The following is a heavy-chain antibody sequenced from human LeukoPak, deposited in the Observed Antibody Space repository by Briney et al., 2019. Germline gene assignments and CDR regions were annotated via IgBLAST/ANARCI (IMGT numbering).Heavy chain of an antibody. CDR2: ISGSGSST. J-gene: IGHJ6*02. V-gene: IGHV3-23*01. CDR1: GFTFSSYA. CDR3: AKNGGPHGMDV. Sequence: GGSLRLSCAASGFTFSSYAMSWVRQAPGKGLEWVSAISGSGSSTYYADSVKGRFTISRDNAKNSLHLQMNSLRVEDTAVYYCAKNGGPHGMDVWGQGTTVTVSS. D-gene: IGHD3-16*01.